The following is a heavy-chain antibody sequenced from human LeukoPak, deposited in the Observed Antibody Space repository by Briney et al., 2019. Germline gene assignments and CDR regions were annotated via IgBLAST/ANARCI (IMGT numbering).Heavy chain of an antibody. CDR2: IKQDGSEK. V-gene: IGHV3-7*01. D-gene: IGHD6-13*01. Sequence: GGSLRLSCAASGFTFSSYAITLVHQAPGKGLEWVANIKQDGSEKNYVDSVKGRSTISRDNAENSLFLQMNSLRVEDTAVYYCAREWQGGIAAAGTRIEGDYWGQGTLVAVSS. CDR1: GFTFSSYA. J-gene: IGHJ4*02. CDR3: AREWQGGIAAAGTRIEGDY.